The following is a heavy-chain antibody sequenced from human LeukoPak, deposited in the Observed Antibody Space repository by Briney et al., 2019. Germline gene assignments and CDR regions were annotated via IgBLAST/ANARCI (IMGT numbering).Heavy chain of an antibody. CDR2: INTDGSST. J-gene: IGHJ4*02. CDR1: GFTFSSYW. D-gene: IGHD2-2*01. CDR3: ARGWVVPAAVGLIDY. V-gene: IGHV3-74*01. Sequence: GGSLRLSCAASGFTFSSYWMHWVRQAPGKGLVWVSRINTDGSSTSYADSVKGRFTISRDNAKNTPYLQMNSLRAEDTAVYYCARGWVVPAAVGLIDYWGQGTLVTVSS.